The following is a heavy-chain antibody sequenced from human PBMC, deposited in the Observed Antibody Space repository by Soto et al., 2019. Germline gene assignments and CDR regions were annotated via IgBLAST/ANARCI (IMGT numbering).Heavy chain of an antibody. CDR3: ARGGVDYYDSSGYYFSPYYFDY. Sequence: QLQLQESGSGLVKPSQTLSLTCAVSGGSISSGGYSGSWIRRPPGKGLGWIGSIYHSGSTYYNPSLKSRVTISVDRSKNQFSLKLSSVTAADTAVYYCARGGVDYYDSSGYYFSPYYFDYWGQGTLVTVSS. D-gene: IGHD3-22*01. CDR2: IYHSGST. CDR1: GGSISSGGYS. J-gene: IGHJ4*02. V-gene: IGHV4-30-2*01.